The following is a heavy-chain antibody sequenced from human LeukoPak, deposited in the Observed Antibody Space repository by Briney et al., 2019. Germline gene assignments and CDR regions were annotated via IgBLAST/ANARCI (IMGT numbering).Heavy chain of an antibody. CDR2: ISSSSSYI. Sequence: GGSLRLSCAASGFTFSSYSMNWDRQAPGKGLEWVSSISSSSSYIYYADSVKGRFTISRDNAKNSLYLQMNSLRAEDTAVYYCARDSGWLQSFDYWGQGTLVTVSS. CDR1: GFTFSSYS. V-gene: IGHV3-21*01. D-gene: IGHD5-24*01. CDR3: ARDSGWLQSFDY. J-gene: IGHJ4*02.